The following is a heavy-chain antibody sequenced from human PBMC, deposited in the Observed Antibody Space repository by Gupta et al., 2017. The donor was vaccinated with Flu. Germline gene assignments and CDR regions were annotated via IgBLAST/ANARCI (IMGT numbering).Heavy chain of an antibody. CDR2: IGGSGGDI. J-gene: IGHJ4*02. V-gene: IGHV3-21*05. CDR1: FSDYS. Sequence: FSDYSMNWVRQTPGKGLEWVSYIGGSGGDISYIDSVKGRFTISRDNAKNSLYLQMNSLRVEDTAVYYCARDRVMGFAPPDYWGQGTLVTVSS. D-gene: IGHD2-8*01. CDR3: ARDRVMGFAPPDY.